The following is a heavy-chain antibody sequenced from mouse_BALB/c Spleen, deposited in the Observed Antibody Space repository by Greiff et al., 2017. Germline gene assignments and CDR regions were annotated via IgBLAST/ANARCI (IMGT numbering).Heavy chain of an antibody. V-gene: IGHV5-4*02. D-gene: IGHD1-2*01. J-gene: IGHJ4*01. CDR1: GFTFSDYY. CDR2: ISDGGSYT. Sequence: EVKLVESGGGLVKPGGSLKLSCAASGFTFSDYYMYWVRQTPEKRLEWVATISDGGSYTYYPDSVKGRFTISRDNAKNNLYLQMSSLKSEDTAMYYCAREELLRPSDAMDYWGQGTSVTVSS. CDR3: AREELLRPSDAMDY.